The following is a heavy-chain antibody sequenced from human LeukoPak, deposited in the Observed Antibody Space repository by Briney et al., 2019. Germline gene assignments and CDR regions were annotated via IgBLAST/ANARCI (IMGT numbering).Heavy chain of an antibody. V-gene: IGHV5-51*01. CDR1: GYSFTSYW. CDR3: ARGPLGYCSGGSCYGYNY. J-gene: IGHJ4*02. CDR2: IYPGDSDT. D-gene: IGHD2-15*01. Sequence: GESLKISCKGSGYSFTSYWIGWVRQMPGKGLEWMGIIYPGDSDTRYSPPFQGQVTISADKSISTAYLQWSSLKASDTAMYYCARGPLGYCSGGSCYGYNYWGQGTLVTVSS.